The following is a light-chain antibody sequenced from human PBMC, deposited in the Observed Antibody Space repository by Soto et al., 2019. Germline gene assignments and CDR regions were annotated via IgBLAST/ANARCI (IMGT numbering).Light chain of an antibody. CDR1: SSDVGGYNY. V-gene: IGLV2-11*01. CDR3: CSYAGSYPYV. J-gene: IGLJ1*01. CDR2: DVS. Sequence: QSVLTQPRSVSGSPGQSVTISCTGTSSDVGGYNYVSWYQQHPGKAPKLMIYDVSKRPSGVPDRFSGSKSGNTASLTISGLQAEDEADYYCCSYAGSYPYVFGT.